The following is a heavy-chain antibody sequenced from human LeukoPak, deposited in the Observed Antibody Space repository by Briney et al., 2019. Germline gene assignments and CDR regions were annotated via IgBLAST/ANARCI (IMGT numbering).Heavy chain of an antibody. V-gene: IGHV4-34*01. Sequence: SETLSLTCAVYGGSFSGYYWSWIRQPPGKGLEWIGEINHSGSTNYNPSLKSRVTISVDTSKNQFSLKLSSVTAADTAVYYCASRRGYFDYWGQGTPVTVSS. CDR2: INHSGST. CDR1: GGSFSGYY. J-gene: IGHJ4*02. D-gene: IGHD3-10*01. CDR3: ASRRGYFDY.